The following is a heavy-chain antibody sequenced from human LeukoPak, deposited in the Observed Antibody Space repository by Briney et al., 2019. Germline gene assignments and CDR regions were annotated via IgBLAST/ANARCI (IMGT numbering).Heavy chain of an antibody. CDR1: GGSFSGYY. Sequence: PSETLSLTCAVYGGSFSGYYWSWIRQPPAKGLEWIGEINHSGSTNYYPSLKSRVTISVDTSKNQFSLKLSSATAADTAVYYCARERGSSGWYPPFDYWGQGTLVTVSS. J-gene: IGHJ4*02. CDR3: ARERGSSGWYPPFDY. V-gene: IGHV4-34*01. D-gene: IGHD6-19*01. CDR2: INHSGST.